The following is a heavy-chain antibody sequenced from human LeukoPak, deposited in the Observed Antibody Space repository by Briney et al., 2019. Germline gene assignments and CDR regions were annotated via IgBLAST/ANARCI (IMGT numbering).Heavy chain of an antibody. CDR2: IDWDDER. Sequence: SGPTPVNPTQTLTLTCTFSGFSLSTSGMCVSWIRQPPGKALEWLARIDWDDERHYSTSLKTRLTISKDTSKNQVVLTMTNVDPVDTATYYCTRYRLSFFDYWGQGTLVTVSS. V-gene: IGHV2-70*11. D-gene: IGHD4-11*01. CDR1: GFSLSTSGMC. J-gene: IGHJ4*02. CDR3: TRYRLSFFDY.